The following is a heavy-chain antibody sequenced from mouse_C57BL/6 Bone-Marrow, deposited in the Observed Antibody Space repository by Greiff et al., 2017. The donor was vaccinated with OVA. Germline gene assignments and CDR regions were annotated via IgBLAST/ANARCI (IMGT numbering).Heavy chain of an antibody. J-gene: IGHJ4*01. CDR3: ARKGVIATDYYAMDY. V-gene: IGHV1-74*01. Sequence: QVQLQQPGAELVKPGASVKVSCKASGYAFTSYWMHWVKQRPGQGLEWIGRIHPSDSGTNYNQKFKGKATLTVDKSSSTAYMMLSSLTSAESAVYYCARKGVIATDYYAMDYWGQGTSVTVSS. CDR1: GYAFTSYW. CDR2: IHPSDSGT. D-gene: IGHD1-1*01.